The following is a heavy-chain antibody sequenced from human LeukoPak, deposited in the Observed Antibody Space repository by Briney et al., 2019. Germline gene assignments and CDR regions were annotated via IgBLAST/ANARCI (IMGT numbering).Heavy chain of an antibody. J-gene: IGHJ3*02. V-gene: IGHV3-30-3*01. CDR3: AKDMCSSTSCSRRAFDI. Sequence: PGRSLRPSCAASGFTFSSFAMHWVRQAPGKGLEWVAVISYDGSNKYYADSVKGRFTISRDNSENTLYLQMNSLRAEDTAVFYCAKDMCSSTSCSRRAFDIWGQGTMVTVSS. CDR2: ISYDGSNK. CDR1: GFTFSSFA. D-gene: IGHD2-2*01.